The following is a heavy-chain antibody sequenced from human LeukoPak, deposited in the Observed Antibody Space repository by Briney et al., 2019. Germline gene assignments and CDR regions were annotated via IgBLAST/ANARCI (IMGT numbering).Heavy chain of an antibody. CDR3: ARDIRGYYDSSGYLTQYFDY. D-gene: IGHD3-22*01. J-gene: IGHJ4*02. CDR2: ISSSSSTI. CDR1: GFTFSSYS. Sequence: GGSLRLSCAASGFTFSSYSMNWVRQAPGKGLEWVSYISSSSSTIYYADSVKGRFTISRDNAKNSLYLQMNSLRAEDTAVYYCARDIRGYYDSSGYLTQYFDYWGQGTLVTVSS. V-gene: IGHV3-48*01.